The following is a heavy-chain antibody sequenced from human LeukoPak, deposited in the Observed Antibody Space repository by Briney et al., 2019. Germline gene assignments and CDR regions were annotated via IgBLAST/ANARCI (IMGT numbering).Heavy chain of an antibody. CDR3: VRDATRGGDLDH. Sequence: XLSCXXSXXTFSDYWXMWVRQAPGKGLEWVAQIKVDGSENYYVDSVRGRFTISRDNAKNSLELQMNTLRVEDTAVYYCVRDATRGGDLDHWGQGTLVTVSS. V-gene: IGHV3-7*01. D-gene: IGHD2-21*01. CDR1: XXTFSDYW. CDR2: IKVDGSEN. J-gene: IGHJ5*02.